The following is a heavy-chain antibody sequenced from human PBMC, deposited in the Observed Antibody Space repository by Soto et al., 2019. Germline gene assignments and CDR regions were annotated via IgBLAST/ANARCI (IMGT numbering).Heavy chain of an antibody. J-gene: IGHJ4*02. CDR2: IYYSGST. V-gene: IGHV4-59*01. Sequence: SETLSLTCTVSGGSISSYYWSWIRQPPGKGLEWIGYIYYSGSTNYNPSLKSRVTISVDTSKNQFSLKLSSVTAADTAVYYCARDLNSEPFGYWGQGTLVTVSS. D-gene: IGHD1-7*01. CDR1: GGSISSYY. CDR3: ARDLNSEPFGY.